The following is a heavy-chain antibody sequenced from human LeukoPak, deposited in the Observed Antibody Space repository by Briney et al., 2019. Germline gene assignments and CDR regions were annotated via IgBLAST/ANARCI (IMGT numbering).Heavy chain of an antibody. CDR2: IYSGGST. Sequence: GGSLRLSCEASGFTFSAYAMSWVRQAPGKGLEWVSVIYSGGSTYYADSVKGRFTISRDNSKNTLYLQMSSLRAEDTAVYYCARDWTLDYWGQGTLVTVSS. J-gene: IGHJ4*02. D-gene: IGHD3/OR15-3a*01. CDR1: GFTFSAYA. V-gene: IGHV3-66*01. CDR3: ARDWTLDY.